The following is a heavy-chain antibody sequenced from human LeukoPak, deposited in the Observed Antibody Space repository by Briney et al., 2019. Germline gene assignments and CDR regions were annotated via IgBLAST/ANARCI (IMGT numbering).Heavy chain of an antibody. CDR3: ARGPLGYCSGGSCYQPFDY. D-gene: IGHD2-15*01. CDR1: GFTFSSYG. V-gene: IGHV3-30*02. CDR2: IRYDGSNK. J-gene: IGHJ4*02. Sequence: PGGSLRLSCAASGFTFSSYGMHWVRQAPGKGLEWVAFIRYDGSNKYYADSVKGRFTISRDNSKNTPYLQMNSLRAEDTAVYYCARGPLGYCSGGSCYQPFDYWGQGTLVTVSS.